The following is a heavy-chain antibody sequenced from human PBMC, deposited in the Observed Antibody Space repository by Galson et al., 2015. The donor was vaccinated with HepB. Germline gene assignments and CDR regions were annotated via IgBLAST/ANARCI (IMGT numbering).Heavy chain of an antibody. J-gene: IGHJ4*02. D-gene: IGHD4-17*01. V-gene: IGHV3-11*06. CDR2: ISSSTIYT. CDR1: GFTFSDYY. Sequence: SLRLSCAASGFTFSDYYMSWIRQAPGKGLEWLSYISSSTIYTNYADSVKGRFTISRDNVKNSMYLQMNRLRAEDTAVYYCARVAASDYGDHSHFDSWGQGTRVTVSS. CDR3: ARVAASDYGDHSHFDS.